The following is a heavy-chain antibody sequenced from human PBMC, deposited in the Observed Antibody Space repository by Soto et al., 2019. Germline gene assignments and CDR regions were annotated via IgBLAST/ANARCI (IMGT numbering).Heavy chain of an antibody. CDR2: IYYSGST. J-gene: IGHJ4*02. Sequence: KPSETLSLTCTVSGGSISSYYWSWIRQPPGKGLEWIGYIYYSGSTNYNPSLKSRVTISVDTSKNQFSLKLSSVTAADTAVYYCARTMVRGASDYWGQGTLVTVSS. CDR3: ARTMVRGASDY. CDR1: GGSISSYY. D-gene: IGHD3-10*01. V-gene: IGHV4-59*01.